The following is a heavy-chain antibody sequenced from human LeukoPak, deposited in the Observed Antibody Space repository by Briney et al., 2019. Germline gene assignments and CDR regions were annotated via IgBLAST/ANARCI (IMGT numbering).Heavy chain of an antibody. CDR1: GYTFKSYV. CDR3: ARLSLRQPSTVIKKASYYFDY. V-gene: IGHV1-18*01. J-gene: IGHJ4*02. CDR2: ISAYTGNT. D-gene: IGHD4-23*01. Sequence: ASVKVSCKASGYTFKSYVITWVRQAPGQGLEWMGWISAYTGNTKYVQKFQGRVTMTTDTSTSTAYMELRSLRSDDTAVYYCARLSLRQPSTVIKKASYYFDYWGQGTLVTVSS.